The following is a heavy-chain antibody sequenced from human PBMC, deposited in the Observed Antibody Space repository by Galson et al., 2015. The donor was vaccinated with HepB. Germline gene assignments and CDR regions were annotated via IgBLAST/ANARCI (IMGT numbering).Heavy chain of an antibody. CDR3: ARDPGLGELSSLLPLNYYYYMDV. Sequence: SLRLSCAASGFTFSSYGMHWVRQAPGKGLEWVAVIWYDGSNKYYADSVKGRFTISRDNSKNTLYLQMNSLRAEDTAVYYCARDPGLGELSSLLPLNYYYYMDVWGKGTTVTVSS. V-gene: IGHV3-33*01. D-gene: IGHD3-16*02. CDR1: GFTFSSYG. CDR2: IWYDGSNK. J-gene: IGHJ6*03.